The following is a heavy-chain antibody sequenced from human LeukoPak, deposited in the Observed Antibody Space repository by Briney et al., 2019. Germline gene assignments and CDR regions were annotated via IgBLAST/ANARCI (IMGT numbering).Heavy chain of an antibody. D-gene: IGHD7-27*01. V-gene: IGHV4-59*08. J-gene: IGHJ6*03. CDR3: TRTFTGAHYYYIPV. CDR1: GDSITPYY. CDR2: ISDAGTT. Sequence: SETLSLTCTVSGDSITPYYWSWIRQSPGGSLEYIGFISDAGTTNYNPSLRGRVSISVDTSKSQFSLKLKSVTAADSAIYYCTRTFTGAHYYYIPVWGAGTTVTVSS.